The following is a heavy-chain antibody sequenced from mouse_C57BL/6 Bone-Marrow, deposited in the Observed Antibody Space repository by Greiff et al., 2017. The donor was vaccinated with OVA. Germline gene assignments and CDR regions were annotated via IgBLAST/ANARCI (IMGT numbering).Heavy chain of an antibody. Sequence: QVQLQQPGAELVRPGSSVKLSCKASGYTFTSYWMDWVKQRPGQGLEWIGNIYPSDSETHYNQKFKDKATLTVDKSSSTAYMQLSSLTSEDSAVYYCARGSLIKDYFDYWGQGTTLTVSS. CDR1: GYTFTSYW. CDR2: IYPSDSET. V-gene: IGHV1-61*01. J-gene: IGHJ2*01. CDR3: ARGSLIKDYFDY.